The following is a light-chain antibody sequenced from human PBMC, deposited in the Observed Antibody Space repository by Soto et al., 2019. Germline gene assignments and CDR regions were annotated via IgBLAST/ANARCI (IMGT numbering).Light chain of an antibody. J-gene: IGKJ4*01. CDR2: AAS. V-gene: IGKV1-39*01. Sequence: QSPLSLPVTPGEPASISCRYSQSISSYLNWYQQKPGKAPKLLIYAASSLQSGVPSRFSGSGSGTDFTLTISSLQPEDFAPYYCQQRYSPSLTSGRGTKVDIK. CDR3: QQRYSPSLT. CDR1: QSISSY.